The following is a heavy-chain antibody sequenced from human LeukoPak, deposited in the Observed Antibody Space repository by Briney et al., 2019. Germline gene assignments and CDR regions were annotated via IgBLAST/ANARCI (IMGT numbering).Heavy chain of an antibody. CDR2: IYTSGST. CDR3: ASPFPLLWFGESSADI. Sequence: SETLSLTCTVSGGSISSYYWSWIRQPAGKGLEWIGRIYTSGSTNYNPSLKSRVTMSVDTSKNQFSLKLSSVTAADTAVYYCASPFPLLWFGESSADIWGQGTMVTVSS. D-gene: IGHD3-10*01. CDR1: GGSISSYY. V-gene: IGHV4-4*07. J-gene: IGHJ3*02.